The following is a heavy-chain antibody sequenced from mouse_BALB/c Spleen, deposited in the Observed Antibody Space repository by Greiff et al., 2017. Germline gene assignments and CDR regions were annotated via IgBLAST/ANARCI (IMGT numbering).Heavy chain of an antibody. CDR3: AKSPHGRNYAMDY. CDR1: GYTFTSYT. V-gene: IGHV1-4*01. D-gene: IGHD4-1*01. J-gene: IGHJ4*01. Sequence: QVQLKESGAELARPGASVKMSCKASGYTFTSYTMHWVEQRPGQGLEWIGYINPSSGYTNYNQKFKDKATLTADKSSSTAYMQLSSLTSEDSAVYYCAKSPHGRNYAMDYWGQGTSVTVSS. CDR2: INPSSGYT.